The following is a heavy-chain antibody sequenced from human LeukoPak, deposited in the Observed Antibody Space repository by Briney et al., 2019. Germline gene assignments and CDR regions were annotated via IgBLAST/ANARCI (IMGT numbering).Heavy chain of an antibody. CDR2: IYYSGST. D-gene: IGHD5-24*01. CDR1: GGSISSSSYY. J-gene: IGHJ4*02. V-gene: IGHV4-39*07. CDR3: ARSSRDGYNTPFDY. Sequence: SETLSLTCTVSGGSISSSSYYWGWIRQPPGKGLEWIGSIYYSGSTYYNPSLKSRVTISVDTSKNQFSLKLSSVTAADTAVYYCARSSRDGYNTPFDYWGQGTLVTVSS.